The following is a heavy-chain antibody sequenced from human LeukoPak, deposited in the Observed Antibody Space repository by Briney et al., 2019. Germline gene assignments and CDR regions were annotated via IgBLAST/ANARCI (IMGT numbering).Heavy chain of an antibody. V-gene: IGHV1-2*02. CDR1: GYTFTGYY. J-gene: IGHJ5*02. Sequence: ASVKVSCKASGYTFTGYYMHWVRQAPGQGLEWMGWINPNSGGTNYALKFQGRVTMTRDTSISTAYMELSRLRSDDTAVYYCAREFVLTGYYNENWFDPWGQGTLVTVSS. CDR3: AREFVLTGYYNENWFDP. CDR2: INPNSGGT. D-gene: IGHD3-9*01.